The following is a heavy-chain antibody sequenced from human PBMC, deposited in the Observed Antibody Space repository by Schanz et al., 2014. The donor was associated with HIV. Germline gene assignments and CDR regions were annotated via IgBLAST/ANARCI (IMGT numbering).Heavy chain of an antibody. CDR3: ANTEFPYSSSSDYYYGMDV. CDR2: ISHTSATI. CDR1: GFSFSEYY. Sequence: QVQLVASGRGLVKPGGSLRLSCAASGFSFSEYYINWIRQAPGQGLEWLSYISHTSATIYYLDSVRGRFTISRDNSKKTLYLQMNSLRAEDTAVYYCANTEFPYSSSSDYYYGMDVWGQGTTVTVSS. V-gene: IGHV3-11*04. D-gene: IGHD6-6*01. J-gene: IGHJ6*02.